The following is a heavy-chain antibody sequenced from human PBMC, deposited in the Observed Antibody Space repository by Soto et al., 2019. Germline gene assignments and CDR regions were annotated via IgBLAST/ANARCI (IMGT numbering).Heavy chain of an antibody. J-gene: IGHJ4*02. CDR1: GGSISSSSYY. D-gene: IGHD2-15*01. Sequence: QLQLQESGPGLVKPSETLSLTCTVSGGSISSSSYYWGWIRQPPGKGLEWIGSIYYSGSTYYNPSLKSRVTRSVDTSKKQFSLKLSSVTAADTAVYYCARHTPAISISDHWGQGTLVTVSS. V-gene: IGHV4-39*01. CDR2: IYYSGST. CDR3: ARHTPAISISDH.